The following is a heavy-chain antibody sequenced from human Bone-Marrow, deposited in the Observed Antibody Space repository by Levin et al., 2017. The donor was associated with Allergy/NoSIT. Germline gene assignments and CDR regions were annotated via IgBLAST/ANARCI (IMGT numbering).Heavy chain of an antibody. J-gene: IGHJ6*03. CDR2: IYYSGTT. CDR3: ARRQYCSSGTCYYYYYYMDV. V-gene: IGHV4-39*01. Sequence: PGGSLRLSCTVSGGSISTPSYDWGWIRQPPGKGLEWIGSIYYSGTTYYNPFLKSRVTISADTSKNQFSLKLSSVTAADTAVYYCARRQYCSSGTCYYYYYYMDVWGNGTKVTVSS. CDR1: GGSISTPSYD. D-gene: IGHD2-2*01.